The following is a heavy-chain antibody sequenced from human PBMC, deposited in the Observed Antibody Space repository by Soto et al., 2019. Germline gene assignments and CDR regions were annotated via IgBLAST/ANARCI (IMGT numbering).Heavy chain of an antibody. D-gene: IGHD5-18*01. CDR3: ARDYSSYGPFDY. Sequence: GGSQRLSCAASGFTFRSYGRNWVRQAPGKGLEWVSYISSSSSTIYYADSVKGRFTISRDNAKNSLYLQMNSLRAEDTAVYYCARDYSSYGPFDYWGQGTLVTVSS. CDR1: GFTFRSYG. CDR2: ISSSSSTI. J-gene: IGHJ4*02. V-gene: IGHV3-48*01.